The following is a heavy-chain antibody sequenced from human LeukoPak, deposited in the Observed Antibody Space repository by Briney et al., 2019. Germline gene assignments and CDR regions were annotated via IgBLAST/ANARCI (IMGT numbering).Heavy chain of an antibody. CDR3: ARRGPARSNYDFWSGYYEGMAFDI. V-gene: IGHV4-39*01. CDR1: GGSISSSSYY. Sequence: SETLSLTCTVSGGSISSSSYYWGWIRQPPGKGLEWIGSIYYSGSTYYNPSLKSRVTISVDTSKNQFSLKLSSVTAADTAVYYCARRGPARSNYDFWSGYYEGMAFDIWGQGTMVTVSS. D-gene: IGHD3-3*01. J-gene: IGHJ3*02. CDR2: IYYSGST.